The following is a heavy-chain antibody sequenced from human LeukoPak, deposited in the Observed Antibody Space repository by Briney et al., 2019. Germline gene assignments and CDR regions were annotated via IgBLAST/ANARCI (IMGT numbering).Heavy chain of an antibody. CDR3: ARGPYYYDSSGYYYSAFDI. Sequence: SETLSLTCAVYGGSFSGYYWSWIRQPPGKGLEWIGEINHSGSTNYNPSPKSRVTISVDTSKNQFSLKLSSVTAADTAVYYCARGPYYYDSSGYYYSAFDIWGQGTMVTVSS. V-gene: IGHV4-34*01. J-gene: IGHJ3*02. CDR2: INHSGST. CDR1: GGSFSGYY. D-gene: IGHD3-22*01.